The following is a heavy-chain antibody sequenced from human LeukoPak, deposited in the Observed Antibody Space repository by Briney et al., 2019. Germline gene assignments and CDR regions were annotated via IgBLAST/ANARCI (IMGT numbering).Heavy chain of an antibody. CDR1: GGTFSSYA. J-gene: IGHJ6*03. V-gene: IGHV1-69*05. CDR2: IIPIFGTA. CDR3: AIGRWVYGYYVDYYYYYMDV. D-gene: IGHD4-17*01. Sequence: SVKVSCKASGGTFSSYAISWVRQAPGQGLEWMGGIIPIFGTANYAQKFQGRVTITTDESTSTAYMELSSLRSEDTAVYYCAIGRWVYGYYVDYYYYYMDVWGKGTTVTVSS.